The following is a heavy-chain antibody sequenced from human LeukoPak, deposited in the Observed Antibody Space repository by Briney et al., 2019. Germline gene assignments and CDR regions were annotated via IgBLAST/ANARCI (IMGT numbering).Heavy chain of an antibody. CDR1: GFTFSNYA. D-gene: IGHD1-26*01. V-gene: IGHV3-23*01. J-gene: IGHJ4*02. Sequence: PGGSLRLSCAASGFTFSNYAMSWVRQAPGEGLEWVSAISGSGGSTYYADSVKGRFTISRDNSKNTLYLQMNSLRAEDTAVYYCAKYAGIVGATWRFDXWGXGTLVTVSS. CDR3: AKYAGIVGATWRFDX. CDR2: ISGSGGST.